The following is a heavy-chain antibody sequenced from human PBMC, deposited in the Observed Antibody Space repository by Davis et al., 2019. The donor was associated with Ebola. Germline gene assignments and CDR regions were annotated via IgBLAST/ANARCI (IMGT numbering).Heavy chain of an antibody. V-gene: IGHV3-33*08. CDR3: ARVREYGAHNDY. J-gene: IGHJ4*02. D-gene: IGHD4-17*01. CDR2: IWYDGSNK. CDR1: GFTFSSYG. Sequence: GESLKISCAASGFTFSSYGMHWVRQAPGKGLEWVAVIWYDGSNKYYADSVKGRFTISRDNAKNSLYLQMNSLRAEDTAVYYCARVREYGAHNDYWGQGTLVTVSS.